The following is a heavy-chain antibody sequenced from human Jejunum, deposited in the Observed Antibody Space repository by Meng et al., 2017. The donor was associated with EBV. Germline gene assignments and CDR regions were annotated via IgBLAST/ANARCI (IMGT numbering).Heavy chain of an antibody. J-gene: IGHJ5*02. CDR1: GDSFTRDY. CDR2: INPNGDST. V-gene: IGHV1-46*01. D-gene: IGHD5-24*01. Sequence: VRLVEAVAAVKKPGASWNVSCKVSGDSFTRDYIHWVRQAPGQGLGWMGIINPNGDSTTYAEKFQGRLTMTRDTSTNTAYMEMSSLRSEETAVYYCAGGMTIRQNWFDPWGQGTLVTVSS. CDR3: AGGMTIRQNWFDP.